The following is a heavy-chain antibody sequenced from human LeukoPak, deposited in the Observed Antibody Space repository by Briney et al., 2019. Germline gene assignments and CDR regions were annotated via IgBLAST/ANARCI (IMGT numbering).Heavy chain of an antibody. V-gene: IGHV4-34*01. CDR3: ARDVVVVPAAIHYGMDV. CDR2: INHSGRT. D-gene: IGHD2-2*01. Sequence: PSETLSLTCAVYGGSFSDYFWGWIRQPPGPGLEWFGEINHSGRTYYNPSLKSRVTISVDTSKNQFSLNLSSVTAADTAVYYCARDVVVVPAAIHYGMDVWGQGTTVTVSS. CDR1: GGSFSDYF. J-gene: IGHJ6*02.